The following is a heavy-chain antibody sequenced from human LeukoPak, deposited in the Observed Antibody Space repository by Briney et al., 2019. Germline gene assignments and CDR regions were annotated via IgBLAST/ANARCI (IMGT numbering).Heavy chain of an antibody. V-gene: IGHV3-53*01. J-gene: IGHJ4*02. CDR3: ARVVPHNQAFDY. CDR2: IYSGGST. Sequence: GGSLRLSCAASEFTVSSSYMSWVRQAPGKGLEWVSVIYSGGSTYYADFVKGRFTISRDNSKNTLYLQMNSLRAEDTAVYYCARVVPHNQAFDYWGQGTLVTVSS. D-gene: IGHD1-14*01. CDR1: EFTVSSSY.